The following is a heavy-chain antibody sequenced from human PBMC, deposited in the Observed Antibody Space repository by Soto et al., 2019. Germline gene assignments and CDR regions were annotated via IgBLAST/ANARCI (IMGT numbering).Heavy chain of an antibody. Sequence: PGGSLRLSCAASGFTFSNYAMHWVRQAPGMGLEWVAVISYDGSNIYYSDSVKGRFTISRDSSKNTPYLQMNSLRPGDTALYYCARDRGAVAAYLFDYWGQGALVTVSS. J-gene: IGHJ4*02. CDR2: ISYDGSNI. CDR3: ARDRGAVAAYLFDY. V-gene: IGHV3-30-3*01. CDR1: GFTFSNYA. D-gene: IGHD6-19*01.